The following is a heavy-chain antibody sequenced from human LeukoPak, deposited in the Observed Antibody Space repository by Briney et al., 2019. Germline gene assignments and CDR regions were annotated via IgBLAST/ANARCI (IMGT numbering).Heavy chain of an antibody. Sequence: PGGSLTLSCAASGFTFSSYAMSWVREAPARGLEWVSSLRGNGDTFYADSVKGRFTVSRDSSRDTLYLQMSSLGADDTAVYYCARDVEVCRVGACYWTTFDCWGQGTLVTVSS. D-gene: IGHD2-21*02. CDR2: LRGNGDT. CDR3: ARDVEVCRVGACYWTTFDC. V-gene: IGHV3-23*01. CDR1: GFTFSSYA. J-gene: IGHJ4*02.